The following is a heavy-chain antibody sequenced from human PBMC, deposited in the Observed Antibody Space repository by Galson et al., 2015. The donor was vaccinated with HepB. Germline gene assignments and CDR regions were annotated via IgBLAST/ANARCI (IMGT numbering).Heavy chain of an antibody. CDR1: GFTFGDYA. CDR3: TRDRSSSWDSFDY. V-gene: IGHV3-49*03. Sequence: SLRLSCAASGFTFGDYAMSWFRQAPGKGLEWVGFIRSKAYGGTTEYAASVKGRFTISRDDSKSIAYLQMNSLKTKDTAVYYCTRDRSSSWDSFDYWGQGTLVTVSS. J-gene: IGHJ4*02. D-gene: IGHD6-13*01. CDR2: IRSKAYGGTT.